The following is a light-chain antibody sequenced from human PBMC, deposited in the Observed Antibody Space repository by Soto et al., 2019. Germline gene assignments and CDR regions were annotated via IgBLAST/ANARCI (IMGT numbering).Light chain of an antibody. J-gene: IGLJ2*01. CDR3: AAWDDSLNRVV. CDR2: YDD. CDR1: SSNIGNNA. V-gene: IGLV1-36*01. Sequence: QSVLTQPPSVSEAPRQRVTISCSGSSSNIGNNAVNWYQQLPGKAPNLLIYYDDLLPSGVSDRFSGSKSGTSASLAISGLQSEYEADYYCAAWDDSLNRVVLGGGTKLTVL.